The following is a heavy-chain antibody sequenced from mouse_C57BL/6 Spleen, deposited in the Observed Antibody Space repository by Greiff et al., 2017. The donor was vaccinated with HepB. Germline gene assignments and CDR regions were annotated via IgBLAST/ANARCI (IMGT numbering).Heavy chain of an antibody. D-gene: IGHD2-2*01. CDR3: ARGGDGYDEFDY. J-gene: IGHJ2*01. Sequence: VQLQQSGAELARPGASVKLSCKASGYTFTSYGISWVKQRTGQGLEWIGEIYPRSGNTYYNEKFKGKATLTADKSSSTAYMELRSLTSEDSAVYFCARGGDGYDEFDYWGQCTTLTVSS. CDR2: IYPRSGNT. V-gene: IGHV1-81*01. CDR1: GYTFTSYG.